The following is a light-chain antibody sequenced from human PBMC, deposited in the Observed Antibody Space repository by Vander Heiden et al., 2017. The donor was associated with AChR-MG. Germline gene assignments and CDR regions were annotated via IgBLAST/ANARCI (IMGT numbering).Light chain of an antibody. CDR1: QSVSRY. J-gene: IGKJ1*01. CDR2: AAS. CDR3: QQYGTSPPWT. V-gene: IGKV3-20*01. Sequence: EIVLTQSPGTLSLSTGERATLSCRTSQSVSRYFAWYQQTPGQAPRLLIYAASSRASGIPDRFAGSGSGTDFTLTISRLEAEDFAVYYCQQYGTSPPWTFGQGTKVEIK.